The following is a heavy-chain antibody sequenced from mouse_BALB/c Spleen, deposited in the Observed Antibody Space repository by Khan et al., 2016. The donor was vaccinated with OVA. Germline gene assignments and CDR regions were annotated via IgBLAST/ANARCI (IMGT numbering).Heavy chain of an antibody. D-gene: IGHD1-1*01. J-gene: IGHJ3*01. V-gene: IGHV1-7*01. CDR2: INPATDYP. CDR3: VNHGSSSAWFTY. CDR1: GYTFSSYW. Sequence: QVQLQQSGSELAKPGASVKMSCKASGYTFSSYWMHWVKKRPGQGLEWIGYINPATDYPEYNQKFKNKAALTADKSSTTAYMQLSSLTSEDSAVYYCVNHGSSSAWFTYWGQGTPVTVSA.